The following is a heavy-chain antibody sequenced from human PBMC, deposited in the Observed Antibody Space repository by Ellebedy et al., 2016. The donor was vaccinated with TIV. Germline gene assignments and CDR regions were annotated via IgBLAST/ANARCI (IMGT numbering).Heavy chain of an antibody. CDR1: EFIGDNY. V-gene: IGHV3-11*01. J-gene: IGHJ4*02. CDR3: ARDGPGNSHVAY. CDR2: INPAGITT. Sequence: GGSLRLSXVASEFIGDNYMGWLRQAPGKGLEWVSYINPAGITTYSADSVKGRFTISRDNAKNSLYLQMNSLRVEDTALYYCARDGPGNSHVAYWGQGTLVTVSS. D-gene: IGHD2-21*01.